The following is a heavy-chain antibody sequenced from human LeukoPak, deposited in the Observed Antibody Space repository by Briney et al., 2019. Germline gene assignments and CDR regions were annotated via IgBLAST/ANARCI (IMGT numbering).Heavy chain of an antibody. V-gene: IGHV3-48*01. CDR3: ARDLGSGDHGLLV. J-gene: IGHJ4*02. CDR2: ISRTGTTI. D-gene: IGHD2-21*02. CDR1: GFTFNSYT. Sequence: GGPQRLSCAPSGFTFNSYTMIWVRQAPGKGLEWISYISRTGTTIYYADSVKGRFTISRDNAKNSLYLQMNSLRSEDTGLYFCARDLGSGDHGLLVWGQGTLLTFSS.